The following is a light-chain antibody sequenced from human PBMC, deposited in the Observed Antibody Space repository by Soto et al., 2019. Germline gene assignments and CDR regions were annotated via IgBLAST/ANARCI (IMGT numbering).Light chain of an antibody. V-gene: IGLV2-14*01. Sequence: QSALTQPASVSGSPGQSITISCTGSSSDVGRYNFVSWYQQHPGKAPKLMIYEVSNRPSGVSNRFSGSKSGNTASLTISGLQAEDEADYYCSSYTGSSPLWVFGGGTKLTVL. CDR2: EVS. CDR3: SSYTGSSPLWV. J-gene: IGLJ3*02. CDR1: SSDVGRYNF.